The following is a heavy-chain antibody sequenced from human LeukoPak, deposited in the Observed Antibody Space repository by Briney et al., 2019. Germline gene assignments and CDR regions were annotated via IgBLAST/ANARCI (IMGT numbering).Heavy chain of an antibody. CDR2: IYYSGST. Sequence: SETLSLTCTVSGGSISIYYWSWIRQPPGKGLEWIGYIYYSGSTNYNPSLKSRVTISVDTSKNQFSLKLSSVTAADTAVYYCARLGYSSSHLDYWGQGTLVTVSS. D-gene: IGHD6-13*01. J-gene: IGHJ4*02. CDR1: GGSISIYY. CDR3: ARLGYSSSHLDY. V-gene: IGHV4-59*08.